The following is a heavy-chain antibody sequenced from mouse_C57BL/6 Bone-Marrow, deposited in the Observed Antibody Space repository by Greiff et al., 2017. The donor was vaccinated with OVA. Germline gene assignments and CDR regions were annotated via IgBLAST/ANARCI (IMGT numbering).Heavy chain of an antibody. J-gene: IGHJ4*01. CDR1: GYTFTDYY. V-gene: IGHV1-76*01. Sequence: VKLVESGAELVRPGASVKLSCKASGYTFTDYYINWVKQRPGQGLEWIARIYPGSGNTYYNEKFKGKATLTAEKSSSTAYMQLSSLTSEDSAVYFCARSFYDYDYYAMDYWGQGTSVTVSS. CDR2: IYPGSGNT. D-gene: IGHD2-4*01. CDR3: ARSFYDYDYYAMDY.